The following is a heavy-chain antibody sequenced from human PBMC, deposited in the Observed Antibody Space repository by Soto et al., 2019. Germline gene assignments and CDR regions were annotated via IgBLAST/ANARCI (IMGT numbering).Heavy chain of an antibody. Sequence: GASVKVSCKASGGTFNSYTISWVRQAPGQGLEWMGRIIPILGIANYAQKFQGRVTITADKSTSTAYMELSSLRSEDTAVYYCARLVAVAGRGDYWGQGTLVTVSS. V-gene: IGHV1-69*02. CDR3: ARLVAVAGRGDY. CDR1: GGTFNSYT. J-gene: IGHJ4*02. CDR2: IIPILGIA. D-gene: IGHD6-19*01.